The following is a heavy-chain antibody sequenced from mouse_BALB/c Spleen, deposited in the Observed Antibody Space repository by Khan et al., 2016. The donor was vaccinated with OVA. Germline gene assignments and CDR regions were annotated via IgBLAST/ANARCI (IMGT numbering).Heavy chain of an antibody. Sequence: EVELVESGGGLVQPGGSLKLSCAASGFTFSSYTMSWVRQTPEKRLEWVAHISNGGGSTYYPDTLKGRFTISRDNAQNILFLQMSSLKSEDTAMYDCARGIRQGYYYAMDYWGQGTTVTVSS. V-gene: IGHV5-12-2*01. D-gene: IGHD2-12*01. CDR3: ARGIRQGYYYAMDY. CDR1: GFTFSSYT. CDR2: ISNGGGST. J-gene: IGHJ4*01.